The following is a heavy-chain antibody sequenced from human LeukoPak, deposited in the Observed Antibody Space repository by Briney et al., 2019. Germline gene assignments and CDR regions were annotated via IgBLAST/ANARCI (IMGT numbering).Heavy chain of an antibody. Sequence: SVKVSCKASGDTFSSYAISWVRQAPGQGLEWMGGIIPLFGTADYAQKFQGRVTMTRDMSTSTVYMELSSLRSEDTAVYYCARAYDSSGYYDYWGQGTLVTVSS. CDR1: GDTFSSYA. D-gene: IGHD3-22*01. V-gene: IGHV1-69*05. J-gene: IGHJ4*02. CDR2: IIPLFGTA. CDR3: ARAYDSSGYYDY.